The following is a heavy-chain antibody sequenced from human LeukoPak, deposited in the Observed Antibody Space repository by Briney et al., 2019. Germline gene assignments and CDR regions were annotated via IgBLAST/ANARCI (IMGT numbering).Heavy chain of an antibody. CDR3: ARGGSVTARRGAFDF. CDR1: GGSFSGYY. V-gene: IGHV4-34*01. J-gene: IGHJ3*01. CDR2: INHSGST. Sequence: SETLSLTCAVYGGSFSGYYWSCIRQPPGKGLEWIGEINHSGSTNYNPSLKSRVTISVDTSKNQFSLKLSSVTAADTAVYYCARGGSVTARRGAFDFGGQGTMVTVSS. D-gene: IGHD2-21*02.